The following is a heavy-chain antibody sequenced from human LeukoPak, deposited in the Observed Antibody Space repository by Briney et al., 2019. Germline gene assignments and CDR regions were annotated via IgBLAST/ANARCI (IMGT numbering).Heavy chain of an antibody. Sequence: PGRSLRLSCAASGFTFSSYGMHWVRQAPGKGLEWVAFIRYDGSNKYYADSVKGRFTISRDNSKNTLYLQMNSLRAEDTAVYYCAKSSGSGWYWMDAFDIWGQGTMVTVSS. J-gene: IGHJ3*02. D-gene: IGHD6-19*01. V-gene: IGHV3-30*02. CDR1: GFTFSSYG. CDR2: IRYDGSNK. CDR3: AKSSGSGWYWMDAFDI.